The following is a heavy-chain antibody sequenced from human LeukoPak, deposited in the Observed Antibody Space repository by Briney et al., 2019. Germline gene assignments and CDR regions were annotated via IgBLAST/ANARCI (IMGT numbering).Heavy chain of an antibody. CDR3: ARALWSGHIYYGMDV. D-gene: IGHD3-10*01. V-gene: IGHV3-7*01. CDR2: INQDGSER. Sequence: GGSLRLSCAASGFTISSHWMTWVRQASGKGLEWVANINQDGSERYYVDSVMGRFTISRDNAKNSLSLQMNSLRAEDTALYYCARALWSGHIYYGMDVWGQGTTVTVSS. J-gene: IGHJ6*02. CDR1: GFTISSHW.